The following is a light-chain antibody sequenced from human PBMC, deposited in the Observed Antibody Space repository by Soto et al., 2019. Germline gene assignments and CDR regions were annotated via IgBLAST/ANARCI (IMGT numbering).Light chain of an antibody. CDR2: GAS. V-gene: IGKV3-20*01. CDR3: QQYDGSPWT. J-gene: IGKJ1*01. CDR1: QSVTSNS. Sequence: EIVLTQSPGTLSLSPGERATLSCRASQSVTSNSLAWYQQKPGQAPGLLIYGASSRATGIPDRFRGSRSGTDFTLTISRLEPEDFAVYYCQQYDGSPWTFGQGTKVE.